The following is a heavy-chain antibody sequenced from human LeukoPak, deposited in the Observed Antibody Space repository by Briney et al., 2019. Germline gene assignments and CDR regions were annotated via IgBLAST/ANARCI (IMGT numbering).Heavy chain of an antibody. CDR1: GITVSTNY. Sequence: GGSLRLSCAASGITVSTNYMSWVRQAPGKGLEWVSIIYSGGGTYYADSVKGRFTISRENSKNTLWLQMNSLRAEDTAVYYCARLHYDVLTGPFNYWGQGTLVTVSS. J-gene: IGHJ4*02. V-gene: IGHV3-66*04. D-gene: IGHD3-9*01. CDR2: IYSGGGT. CDR3: ARLHYDVLTGPFNY.